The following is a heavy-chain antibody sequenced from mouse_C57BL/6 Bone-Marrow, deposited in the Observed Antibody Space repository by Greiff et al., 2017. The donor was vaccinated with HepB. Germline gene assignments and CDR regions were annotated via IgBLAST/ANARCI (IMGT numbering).Heavy chain of an antibody. V-gene: IGHV1-5*01. J-gene: IGHJ1*03. Sequence: VHVKQSGTVLARPGASVKMSCKTSGYTFTSYWMHWVKQRPGQGLEWIGAIYPGNSDTSYNQKFKGKAKLTAVTSASTAYMELSSLTNEDSAVYYCTRRDYGSSYWYFDVWGTGTTVTVSS. CDR3: TRRDYGSSYWYFDV. CDR1: GYTFTSYW. CDR2: IYPGNSDT. D-gene: IGHD1-1*01.